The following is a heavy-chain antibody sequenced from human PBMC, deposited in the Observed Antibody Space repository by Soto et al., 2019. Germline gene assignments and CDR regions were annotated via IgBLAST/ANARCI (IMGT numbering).Heavy chain of an antibody. CDR1: GYTFTGYY. CDR2: INPNSGGT. D-gene: IGHD3-3*01. CDR3: ARGDFMGYYYGMDV. J-gene: IGHJ6*02. Sequence: ASVKVSCKASGYTFTGYYMHWVRQAPGQGLEWMGWINPNSGGTNYAQKFQGWVTMTRDTSISTAYXXXXXXXXDDTAVYYCARGDFMGYYYGMDVWGQGTTVTVSS. V-gene: IGHV1-2*04.